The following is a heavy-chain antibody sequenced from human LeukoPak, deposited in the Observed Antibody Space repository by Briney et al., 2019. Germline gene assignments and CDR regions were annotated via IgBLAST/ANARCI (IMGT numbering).Heavy chain of an antibody. J-gene: IGHJ6*03. D-gene: IGHD7-27*01. CDR1: GFNFGTHW. Sequence: GGSLRLSCAASGFNFGTHWMTWVRQAPGKGLECVAIIKKDGSEKYHVDSVKGRFTISRDNAKNSLYLQMSSLRVEDTAIYYCARVWGNWGYYYMDVWGKGTTVTVSS. CDR3: ARVWGNWGYYYMDV. CDR2: IKKDGSEK. V-gene: IGHV3-7*01.